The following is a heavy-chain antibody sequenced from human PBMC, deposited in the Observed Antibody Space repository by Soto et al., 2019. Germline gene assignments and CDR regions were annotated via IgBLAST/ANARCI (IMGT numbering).Heavy chain of an antibody. V-gene: IGHV5-51*01. CDR2: IYPGDSDT. CDR1: GYSFTSYW. Sequence: PGEPLKISCKGSGYSFTSYWIGWVRQMPGKGLEWMGIIYPGDSDTRYSPSFQGQVTISADKSISTAYLQWSSLKAPDTAMYYCARLPWERSSWLFDYWGQGTLVTVSS. D-gene: IGHD6-13*01. CDR3: ARLPWERSSWLFDY. J-gene: IGHJ4*02.